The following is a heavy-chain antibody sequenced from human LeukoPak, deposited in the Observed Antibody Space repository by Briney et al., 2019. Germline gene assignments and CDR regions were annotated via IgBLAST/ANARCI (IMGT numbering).Heavy chain of an antibody. CDR2: ISYDGSNK. V-gene: IGHV3-33*08. CDR3: ARDLDPEPGLGAFDI. J-gene: IGHJ3*02. CDR1: GFTFSSYA. Sequence: GGSLRLSCAASGFTFSSYAMHWVRQAPGKGLEWVAVISYDGSNKYYADSVKGRFTISRDNSRDTLHLQMNSLRAEDTAVYYCARDLDPEPGLGAFDIWGQGTMVTVSS.